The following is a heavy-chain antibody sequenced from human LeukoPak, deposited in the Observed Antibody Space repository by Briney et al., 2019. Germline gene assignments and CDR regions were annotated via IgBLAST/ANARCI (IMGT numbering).Heavy chain of an antibody. CDR2: IWYDGSKT. Sequence: GGSLRLSCAASGFTFRLYGMHWVRQAPGKGLQWVAVIWYDGSKTYYADSVEGRFTISRDNSKNTVDLQLNSLRVEDTAVYYCARDVSAATKYAYLDFWGQGNLVTVSS. CDR3: ARDVSAATKYAYLDF. D-gene: IGHD5/OR15-5a*01. J-gene: IGHJ4*02. V-gene: IGHV3-33*01. CDR1: GFTFRLYG.